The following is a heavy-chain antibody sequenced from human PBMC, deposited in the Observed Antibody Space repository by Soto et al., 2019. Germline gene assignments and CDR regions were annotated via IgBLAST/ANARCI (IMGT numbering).Heavy chain of an antibody. CDR1: GYVFTGFY. J-gene: IGHJ6*02. Sequence: ASVKVSCKASGYVFTGFYLHWVRQAPGQGLEWMGWIFPNSGATNYAQKFQGRVTLTRDTSLSTGYMDLTRLTSDDTAVYYCARYYYDSSGYGEGVYYYYGMDVWGQGTTVTVSS. V-gene: IGHV1-2*02. CDR3: ARYYYDSSGYGEGVYYYYGMDV. CDR2: IFPNSGAT. D-gene: IGHD3-22*01.